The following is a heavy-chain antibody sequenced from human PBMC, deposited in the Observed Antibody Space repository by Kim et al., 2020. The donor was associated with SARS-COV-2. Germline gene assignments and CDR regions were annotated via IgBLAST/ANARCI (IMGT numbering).Heavy chain of an antibody. V-gene: IGHV3-30*18. CDR3: AKDYCSSTSCYPFDY. CDR2: ISYDGSNK. CDR1: GFTFSSYG. Sequence: GGSLRLSCAASGFTFSSYGMHWVRQAPGKGLEWVAVISYDGSNKYYADSVKGRFTISRDNSKNTLYLQMNSLRAEDTAVYYCAKDYCSSTSCYPFDYWG. J-gene: IGHJ4*01. D-gene: IGHD2-2*01.